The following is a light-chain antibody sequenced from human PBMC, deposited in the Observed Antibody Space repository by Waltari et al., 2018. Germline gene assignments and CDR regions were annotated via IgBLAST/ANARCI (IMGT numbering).Light chain of an antibody. CDR1: SSDIGDYNY. Sequence: QSALTQPPSASGSPGQSVTISCTGTSSDIGDYNYVSWYQQHPGKAPKLMIYEVAKRTSGVPDRFSGSKSRYTASLTVSGLQAEDEADYFCSSYAGNDNSYILFGGGTKLTVL. CDR3: SSYAGNDNSYIL. CDR2: EVA. J-gene: IGLJ2*01. V-gene: IGLV2-8*01.